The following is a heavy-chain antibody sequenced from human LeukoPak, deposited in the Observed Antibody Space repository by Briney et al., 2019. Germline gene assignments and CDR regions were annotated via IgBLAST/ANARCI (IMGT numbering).Heavy chain of an antibody. CDR1: GFTVSSNY. CDR3: ARGQIVVAGYYFDH. Sequence: PGGSLRLSCAASGFTVSSNYMSWVRQAPGKGLEWVSVFYSGGSTYYADSVKGRFTISRDNSKNTLCLQMNSLRAEDTAVYYCARGQIVVAGYYFDHWGQGTLVTASS. D-gene: IGHD6-19*01. V-gene: IGHV3-53*01. J-gene: IGHJ4*02. CDR2: FYSGGST.